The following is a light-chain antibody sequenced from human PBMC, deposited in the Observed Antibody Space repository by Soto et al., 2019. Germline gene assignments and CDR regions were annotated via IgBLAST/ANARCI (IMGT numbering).Light chain of an antibody. CDR1: SGHSSYA. V-gene: IGLV4-69*01. Sequence: QPVLTQSPSASASLGASVKLTCTLSSGHSSYAIAWHQQQPEKGPRYLMKLNSDGSHSKGDGIPDRFSGSSSGAERYLTISSLPSEDEADYYCQTWGTGTLVFGGGTKLTVL. J-gene: IGLJ2*01. CDR3: QTWGTGTLV. CDR2: LNSDGSH.